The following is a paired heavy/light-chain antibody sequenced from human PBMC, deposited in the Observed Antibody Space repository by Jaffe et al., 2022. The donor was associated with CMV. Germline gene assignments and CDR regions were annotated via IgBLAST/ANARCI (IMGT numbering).Heavy chain of an antibody. Sequence: EVQLLESGGGLVQPGGSLTLSCAASGFIFYSYGMSWVRQAPGKGLEWVAAFTGGGGNTYYADSVKGRFTISRDNSKSTLYVQMNSLRVEDTAVYYCAKGGYGSGTYYNVPQHWGQGTLVTVSS. V-gene: IGHV3-23*01. J-gene: IGHJ4*02. CDR3: AKGGYGSGTYYNVPQH. CDR2: FTGGGGNT. D-gene: IGHD3-10*01. CDR1: GFIFYSYG.
Light chain of an antibody. Sequence: IVMTQAPLSLSVTPGQPASISCKSSQTLLHTDGKTYLYWYLHKLGQSPQLLIYEVSSRFSGVPDRFSGSGSGTDFTLKISRVAAEDIGVYYCMQGLHLPLTFGGGTKVEIQ. CDR2: EVS. J-gene: IGKJ4*01. V-gene: IGKV2-29*02. CDR1: QTLLHTDGKTY. CDR3: MQGLHLPLT.